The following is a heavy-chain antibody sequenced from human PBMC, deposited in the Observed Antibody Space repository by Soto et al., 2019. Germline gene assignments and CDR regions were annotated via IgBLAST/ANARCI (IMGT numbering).Heavy chain of an antibody. CDR2: ISSSGSTI. V-gene: IGHV3-11*01. CDR3: ARDKGYCSSTSCYAFDY. D-gene: IGHD2-2*01. Sequence: QVQLVESGGGLVKPGVSLRLSCAASGFTFSDYYMSWIRQAPGKGLEWVSYISSSGSTIYYADSVKGRFTISRDNAKNSLSLQMNSLRAEDTAVYYGARDKGYCSSTSCYAFDYWGQGTLVTVSS. CDR1: GFTFSDYY. J-gene: IGHJ4*02.